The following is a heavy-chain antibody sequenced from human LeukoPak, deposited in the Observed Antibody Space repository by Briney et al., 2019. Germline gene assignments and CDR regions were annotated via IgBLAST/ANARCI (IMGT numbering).Heavy chain of an antibody. CDR1: GGSISSSSYY. J-gene: IGHJ1*01. Sequence: SETLSLTCTVSGGSISSSSYYWGWIRPPPGKGLGWIGSIYYSGSTYYTTSLKSRVTISVDTSKKQFSLKLSSVTAAYVAVYYCARHGGGEMATILWYFISQYFQHWGQGTLVTVSS. D-gene: IGHD5-24*01. V-gene: IGHV4-39*01. CDR2: IYYSGST. CDR3: ARHGGGEMATILWYFISQYFQH.